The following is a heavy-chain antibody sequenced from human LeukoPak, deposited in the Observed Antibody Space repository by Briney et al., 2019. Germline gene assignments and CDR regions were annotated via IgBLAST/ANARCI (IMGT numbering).Heavy chain of an antibody. V-gene: IGHV3-30*04. D-gene: IGHD2-2*01. Sequence: GGSLRLSCAASGFTFSSYAMHWVRQAPGKGLEWVAVISYDGSNKYYADSVKGRFTISRDNSKNTLYLQMNSLRAEDTAVYYCARDSHTVVPGAMSGAFDIWGQGTMVTVSS. CDR1: GFTFSSYA. CDR2: ISYDGSNK. J-gene: IGHJ3*02. CDR3: ARDSHTVVPGAMSGAFDI.